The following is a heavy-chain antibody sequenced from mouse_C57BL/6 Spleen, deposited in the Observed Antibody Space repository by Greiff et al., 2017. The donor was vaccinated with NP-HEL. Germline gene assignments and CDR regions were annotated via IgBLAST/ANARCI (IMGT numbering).Heavy chain of an antibody. CDR1: GFTFTDYY. Sequence: EVQGVESGGGLVQPGGSLSLSCAASGFTFTDYYMSWVRQPPGKALEWLGFIRNKANGYTTEYSASVKGRFTISRDNSQSILYLQMNALRAEDSATYYCARVTTVVDYAMDYWGQGTSVTVSS. CDR3: ARVTTVVDYAMDY. J-gene: IGHJ4*01. CDR2: IRNKANGYTT. V-gene: IGHV7-3*01. D-gene: IGHD1-1*01.